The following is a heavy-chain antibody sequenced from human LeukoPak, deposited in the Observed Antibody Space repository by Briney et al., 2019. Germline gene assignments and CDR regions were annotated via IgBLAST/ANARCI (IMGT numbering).Heavy chain of an antibody. CDR2: IKQDGSEK. CDR3: AKVSHYDSSGYYNH. J-gene: IGHJ5*02. D-gene: IGHD3-22*01. V-gene: IGHV3-7*03. Sequence: GGSLRLSCAASGFTFSSYWMSWVRQAPGKGLEWVANIKQDGSEKYYVDSVKGRFTISRDNSKNTLYLQMNSLRAEDTAVYYCAKVSHYDSSGYYNHWGQGTLVTVSS. CDR1: GFTFSSYW.